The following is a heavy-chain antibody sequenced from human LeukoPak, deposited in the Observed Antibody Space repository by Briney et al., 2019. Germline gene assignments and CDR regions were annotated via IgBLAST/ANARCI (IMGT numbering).Heavy chain of an antibody. V-gene: IGHV4-34*01. CDR2: INHSGST. Sequence: TSETLSLTCAVYGGSFSGYYWSWIRQPPGKGLEWIGEINHSGSTNYNPSPKSRVTISVDTSKNQFSLKLSSVTAADTAVYFCGRHPVATKTIDYWGRGALVTVSS. CDR3: GRHPVATKTIDY. J-gene: IGHJ4*02. D-gene: IGHD5-12*01. CDR1: GGSFSGYY.